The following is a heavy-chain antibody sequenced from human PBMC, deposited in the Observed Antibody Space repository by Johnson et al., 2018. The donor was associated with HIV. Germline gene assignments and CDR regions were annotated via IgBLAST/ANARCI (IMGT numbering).Heavy chain of an antibody. CDR2: ITWNSGSM. CDR1: GFTFHDYA. CDR3: AKVALSGGSGRGDAFDI. D-gene: IGHD3-10*01. J-gene: IGHJ3*02. Sequence: EVQLVESGGGLVQPGGSLRLSCAASGFTFHDYAMHWVRQAPGKGLEWVSGITWNSGSMDYADSVKGRFTISRDNAKSSLFLQMSGLRAGDTALYYWAKVALSGGSGRGDAFDIWGQGTMVTVSS. V-gene: IGHV3-9*01.